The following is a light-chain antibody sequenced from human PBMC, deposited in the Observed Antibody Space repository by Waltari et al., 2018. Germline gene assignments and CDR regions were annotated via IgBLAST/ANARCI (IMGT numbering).Light chain of an antibody. J-gene: IGKJ4*01. V-gene: IGKV1-9*01. CDR2: SAS. CDR3: QQLKTYPLT. CDR1: QGISSY. Sequence: DIQLTLSPPFLSASVGDRVTIPCRASQGISSYLAWYQQKPKKAPVVLIHSASSFQSGVPIRFSGSGAGTEFTLTSSSLQPEDSATYACQQLKTYPLTFGGGTKVAIK.